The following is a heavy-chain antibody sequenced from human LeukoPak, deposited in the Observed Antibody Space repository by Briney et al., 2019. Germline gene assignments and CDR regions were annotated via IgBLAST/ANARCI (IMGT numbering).Heavy chain of an antibody. CDR3: ARLGEPQWLVPDY. CDR2: IIPIFGTA. D-gene: IGHD6-19*01. J-gene: IGHJ4*02. V-gene: IGHV1-69*05. CDR1: GGTFSSYA. Sequence: SVKVSCKASGGTFSSYAISWVRQAPGQGLEWMGGIIPIFGTANYAQKFQGRVTITTDESTSTVYMELSSLRSEDTAVYYCARLGEPQWLVPDYWGQGTLVTVSS.